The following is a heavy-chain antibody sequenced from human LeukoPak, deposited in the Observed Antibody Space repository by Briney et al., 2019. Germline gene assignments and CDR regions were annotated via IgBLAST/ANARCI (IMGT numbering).Heavy chain of an antibody. V-gene: IGHV4-59*01. CDR2: IYYTGST. CDR1: GGSISSYY. D-gene: IGHD4/OR15-4a*01. J-gene: IGHJ5*02. Sequence: PSETLSLTCSVSGGSISSYYWNWIRQPPGKGLDWIGYIYYTGSTNYNPSLKSRVTISVDTSKNQFSLKLSSVTAADTALYYCARAPSDYLNWFDPWGQGTLVTVSS. CDR3: ARAPSDYLNWFDP.